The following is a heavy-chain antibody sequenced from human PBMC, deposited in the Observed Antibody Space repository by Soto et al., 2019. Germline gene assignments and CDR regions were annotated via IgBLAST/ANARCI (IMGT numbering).Heavy chain of an antibody. D-gene: IGHD3-16*01. Sequence: QVQLAQSTGEVKKPGASVRVSCKATGCTFIRYGIAWVRQAPGQGFEWMGWISPYNDHTVYAQKFQGRVTMTADTSTRTVYMNLRGLKSDDTAVYYCARGGYYDNSWGKLSHYGLDVW. CDR3: ARGGYYDNSWGKLSHYGLDV. CDR1: GCTFIRYG. CDR2: ISPYNDHT. V-gene: IGHV1-18*01. J-gene: IGHJ6*01.